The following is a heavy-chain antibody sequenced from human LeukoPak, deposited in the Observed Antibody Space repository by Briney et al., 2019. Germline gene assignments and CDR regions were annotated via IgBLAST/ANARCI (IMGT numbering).Heavy chain of an antibody. CDR1: GGSISSYY. V-gene: IGHV4-59*01. J-gene: IGHJ6*02. CDR3: ARDNWNYGSSMDV. Sequence: SETLSLTCTVSGGSISSYYWSWIRQPPGKGLEWIGYIYYSGNTDYNPSLKSRITLSVDTSKNQFSLKLSSVTAADTAVYYCARDNWNYGSSMDVWGQGTTVTVSS. CDR2: IYYSGNT. D-gene: IGHD1-7*01.